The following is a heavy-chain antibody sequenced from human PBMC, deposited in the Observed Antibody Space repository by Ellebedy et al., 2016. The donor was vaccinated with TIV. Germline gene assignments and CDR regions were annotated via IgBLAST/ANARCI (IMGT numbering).Heavy chain of an antibody. D-gene: IGHD2-21*01. J-gene: IGHJ5*02. CDR1: GFTVDSYW. CDR3: AKDLTQHNL. Sequence: GESLKISCAASGFTVDSYWMTWVRPAPGQGLEWVSAISDGDGGAYYADSVKGRLTISRDNSKNTLHLQMNSLRAEDTAVYYCAKDLTQHNLWGQGTLVTVSS. V-gene: IGHV3-23*01. CDR2: ISDGDGGA.